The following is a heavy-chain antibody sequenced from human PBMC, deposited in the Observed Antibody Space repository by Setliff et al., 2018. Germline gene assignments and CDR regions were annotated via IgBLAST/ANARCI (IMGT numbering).Heavy chain of an antibody. CDR1: GYSISSGYY. V-gene: IGHV4-38-2*01. J-gene: IGHJ4*02. CDR2: IYHSGST. D-gene: IGHD3-22*01. CDR3: ARHTYYYDGSGYYYIGYFDY. Sequence: SETLSLTCAVSGYSISSGYYWGWIRQPPGKGLEWIGSIYHSGSTYYNPSLKSRVTISVDTSKNQFSLKLSSVSAADTAMFYCARHTYYYDGSGYYYIGYFDYWGQGTLVTVSS.